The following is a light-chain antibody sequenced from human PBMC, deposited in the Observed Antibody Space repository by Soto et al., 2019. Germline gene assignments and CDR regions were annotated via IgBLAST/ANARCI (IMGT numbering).Light chain of an antibody. V-gene: IGKV1-39*01. J-gene: IGKJ1*01. CDR3: QQSYNTPWT. CDR1: QTFGNY. Sequence: DIQLTQSPSSLSASVGDRVTITCQTSQTFGNYLNWYQQKPGKAPKLLISAASSLQRGVPSRFSGSGSGTDFTLTISSLQPEDFATYYCQQSYNTPWTFGQGTKVDIK. CDR2: AAS.